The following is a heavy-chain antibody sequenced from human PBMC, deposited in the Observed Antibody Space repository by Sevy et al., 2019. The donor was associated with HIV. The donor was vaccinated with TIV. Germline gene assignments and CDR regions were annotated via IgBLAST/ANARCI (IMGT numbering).Heavy chain of an antibody. J-gene: IGHJ4*02. Sequence: GGSLRRSCAASGFSFSSYSMNWVRQAPGRGLEWVSYMRNNGSTINYEDSVKGRFTISRDNAKNSLYLKMNSLKAEDTDGYYGANKSGGYDRLYYVDYWGQGPLVTVSS. V-gene: IGHV3-48*01. CDR3: ANKSGGYDRLYYVDY. CDR2: MRNNGSTI. CDR1: GFSFSSYS. D-gene: IGHD5-12*01.